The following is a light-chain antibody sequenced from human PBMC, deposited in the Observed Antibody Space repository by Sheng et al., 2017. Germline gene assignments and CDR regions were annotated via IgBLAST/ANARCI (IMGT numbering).Light chain of an antibody. CDR1: SSNIGAGYD. Sequence: QSVLTQPPSVSGAPGQRVTISCTGSSSNIGAGYDVHWYQQLPGTAPKLLIYGNNNRPSGVPDRFSGSKSGTSASLAITGLQAEDEADYYCQSYDSSLRGWVFGGGTKLPVL. CDR2: GNN. V-gene: IGLV1-40*01. J-gene: IGLJ3*02. CDR3: QSYDSSLRGWV.